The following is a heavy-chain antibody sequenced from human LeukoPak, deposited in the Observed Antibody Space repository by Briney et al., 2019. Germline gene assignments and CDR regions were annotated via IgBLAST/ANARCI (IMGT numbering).Heavy chain of an antibody. V-gene: IGHV1-18*01. CDR2: ISAYNGNT. D-gene: IGHD3-3*01. J-gene: IGHJ4*02. Sequence: ASVKVSCKASGYTFTSYGISWVRQAPGQGLEWMGWISAYNGNTNYAQKLQGRVTMTTDTSTSTAYMELRSLRSDDTAVYYCARRDCWSFKCYSFDFWGQGILVSVSS. CDR1: GYTFTSYG. CDR3: ARRDCWSFKCYSFDF.